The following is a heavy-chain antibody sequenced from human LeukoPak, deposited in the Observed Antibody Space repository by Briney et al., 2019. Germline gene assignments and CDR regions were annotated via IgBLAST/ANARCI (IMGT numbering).Heavy chain of an antibody. V-gene: IGHV4-59*01. D-gene: IGHD2-8*02. Sequence: SETLSLTCTVSGGSISTYYWSWIRQPPGKGLEWIGYIYHTGSTSYNPSFKSRVTISVDTSKNQFSLKLRSVSAADTAVYYCAFRPASGGGDDYWGQGTLVAVSS. CDR1: GGSISTYY. CDR3: AFRPASGGGDDY. J-gene: IGHJ4*02. CDR2: IYHTGST.